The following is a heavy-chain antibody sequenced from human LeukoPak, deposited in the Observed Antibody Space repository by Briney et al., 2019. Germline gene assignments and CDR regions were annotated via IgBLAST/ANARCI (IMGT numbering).Heavy chain of an antibody. CDR3: ARWANSIDY. D-gene: IGHD5-18*01. CDR1: GLKGRGDG. CDR2: IKQNGSET. V-gene: IGHV3-7*01. Sequence: SLVLSRAGTGLKGRGDGISWVRKAPGKRLEWVANIKQNGSETFYADSVRGRFTISRDNAKNSQYLQMNSLRVEDTAVYYCARWANSIDYWGQGALVTVSS. J-gene: IGHJ4*02.